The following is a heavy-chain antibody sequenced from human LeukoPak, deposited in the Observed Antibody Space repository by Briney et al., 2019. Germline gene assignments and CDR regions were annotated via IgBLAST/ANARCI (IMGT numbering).Heavy chain of an antibody. D-gene: IGHD4-17*01. CDR3: ARVVTTSIRVDY. CDR2: VNEVGGT. J-gene: IGHJ4*02. V-gene: IGHV4-34*01. CDR1: IDSFSNYH. Sequence: SETLSLTCAVYIDSFSNYHWNWIRQTPSKGLEWIGEVNEVGGTNISPSLRNRVILSVDTSKNQFSLKLSSVTAADTAVYYCARVVTTSIRVDYWGQGTLVTVSS.